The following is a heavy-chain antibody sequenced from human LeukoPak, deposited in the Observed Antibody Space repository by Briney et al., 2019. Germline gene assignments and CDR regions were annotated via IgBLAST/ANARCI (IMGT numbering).Heavy chain of an antibody. D-gene: IGHD6-13*01. CDR2: MKPNSGDT. Sequence: GASVKVSCKASGSTFTSYDINWVRQATGQGLEWMGWMKPNSGDTGYAQKFQGRVTMTRNTSISTAYMELSSLRSEDTAVYYCARGPPESSISDYWGQGTLVTVSS. CDR3: ARGPPESSISDY. V-gene: IGHV1-8*01. J-gene: IGHJ4*02. CDR1: GSTFTSYD.